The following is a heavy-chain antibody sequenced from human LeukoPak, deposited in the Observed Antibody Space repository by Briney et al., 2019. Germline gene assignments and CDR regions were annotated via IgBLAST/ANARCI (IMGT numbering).Heavy chain of an antibody. CDR3: ATLSSSNTWYYFDY. Sequence: SETLSLTCTVSGASISSYYWTWIRQPPGKGLEWIGYYSGSTTYNPSLRSRVTISADTSKNQFSLKLTSVTAADMAVYYCATLSSSNTWYYFDYWGQGTLLTVSS. D-gene: IGHD6-13*01. CDR1: GASISSYY. J-gene: IGHJ4*02. CDR2: YYSGST. V-gene: IGHV4-59*08.